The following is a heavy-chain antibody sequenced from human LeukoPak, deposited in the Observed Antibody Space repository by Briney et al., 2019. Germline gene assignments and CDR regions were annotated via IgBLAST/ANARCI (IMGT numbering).Heavy chain of an antibody. CDR1: GYTFTSYY. J-gene: IGHJ6*03. V-gene: IGHV1-46*01. Sequence: ASVKVSCKASGYTFTSYYMHWVRQAPGQGLEWMGIINPSGGSTSYAQKFQGRVTMTRDMSTSTVYMELSSLRSEDTAVYYCARVGAYYDILTGYDDYYYYMDVWGKGTTVTVS. CDR2: INPSGGST. CDR3: ARVGAYYDILTGYDDYYYYMDV. D-gene: IGHD3-9*01.